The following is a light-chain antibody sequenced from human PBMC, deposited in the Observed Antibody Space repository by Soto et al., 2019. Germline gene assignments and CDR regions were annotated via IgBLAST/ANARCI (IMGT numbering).Light chain of an antibody. V-gene: IGKV3-15*01. J-gene: IGKJ1*01. CDR3: HQYNGWHRT. Sequence: EIVLTQSPGTLSLSPGEIATLTYRASKNISLSLAWYQQKRGQGPSLLIYGTSTRAGGVPARLSGGGSGTEFTLIINSLQSEDFAVYYCHQYNGWHRTFGQGTKVAIK. CDR1: KNISLS. CDR2: GTS.